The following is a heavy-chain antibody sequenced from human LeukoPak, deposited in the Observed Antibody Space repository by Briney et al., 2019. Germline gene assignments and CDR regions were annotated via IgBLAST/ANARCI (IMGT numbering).Heavy chain of an antibody. CDR2: ISTTGNNI. CDR3: ASGGMDTTMVTEFDY. V-gene: IGHV3-48*04. CDR1: GFTFGSYS. J-gene: IGHJ4*02. D-gene: IGHD5-18*01. Sequence: GGSLRLSCAASGFTFGSYSMNWVRQAPGKGLEWVSYISTTGNNIHYADSVKDRFTISRDNAKSTLYLQMNSLRAEDTAVYYCASGGMDTTMVTEFDYWGQGTLVTVSS.